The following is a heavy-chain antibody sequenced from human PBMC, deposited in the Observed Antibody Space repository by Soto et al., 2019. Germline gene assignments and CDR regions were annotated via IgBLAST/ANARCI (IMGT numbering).Heavy chain of an antibody. Sequence: QVQLQQWGAGLLKPSETLSLTCAVYGGSFSGYYWIWIRQPPGKGLEWIGENNHSGSTNYNPSLKSRVPISGDTAKNQCSLKLSSVTAADTAVYYCARGAPYFQPWGQGTLVTVSS. CDR2: NNHSGST. V-gene: IGHV4-34*01. J-gene: IGHJ1*01. CDR3: ARGAPYFQP. CDR1: GGSFSGYY.